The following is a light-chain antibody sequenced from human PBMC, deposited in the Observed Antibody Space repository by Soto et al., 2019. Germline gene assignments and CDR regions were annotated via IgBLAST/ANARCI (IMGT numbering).Light chain of an antibody. J-gene: IGLJ2*01. Sequence: QSVLTQPASVSGSPGQAITISCTGTSSDVGGYNFVSWYQQHPGKAPRLMIFDVDNRPSGVSTRFSGSKSGNTASLTISGLQAEDEADYYCCSYSGSSTIGVFGGGTKLTVL. CDR1: SSDVGGYNF. V-gene: IGLV2-14*03. CDR2: DVD. CDR3: CSYSGSSTIGV.